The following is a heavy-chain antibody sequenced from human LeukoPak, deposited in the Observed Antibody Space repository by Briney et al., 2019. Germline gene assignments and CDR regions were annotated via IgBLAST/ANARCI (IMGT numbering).Heavy chain of an antibody. V-gene: IGHV4-34*01. Sequence: SETLSLTCAVYGGSLNGYYWSWIRQPPGKGLEWIGEGGNSGGTKFNPSLKSRVTISADTSKNQFSLKLSSVAAADTAVYYCAKNGQSGFSFDPWGQGTLVTVSS. D-gene: IGHD1-26*01. CDR1: GGSLNGYY. CDR2: GGNSGGT. J-gene: IGHJ5*02. CDR3: AKNGQSGFSFDP.